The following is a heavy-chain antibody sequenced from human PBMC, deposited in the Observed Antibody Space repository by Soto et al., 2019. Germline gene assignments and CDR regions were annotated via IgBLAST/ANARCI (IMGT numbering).Heavy chain of an antibody. V-gene: IGHV3-15*01. J-gene: IGHJ4*02. CDR1: GFTFSNAW. CDR3: TTDPSLLLLGYCSGGSCF. D-gene: IGHD2-15*01. Sequence: GGSLRLSCAASGFTFSNAWMSWVRQAPGKGLEWVGRIKSKTDGGTTDYAAPVKGRFTISRDDSKNTLYLQMNSLKTEDTAVYYCTTDPSLLLLGYCSGGSCFWGQGTLVTV. CDR2: IKSKTDGGTT.